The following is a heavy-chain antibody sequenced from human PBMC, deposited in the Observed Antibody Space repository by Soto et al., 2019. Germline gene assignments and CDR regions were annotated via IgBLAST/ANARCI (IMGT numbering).Heavy chain of an antibody. J-gene: IGHJ4*02. CDR3: ARDSGGFSRS. CDR1: GFTFSSYS. CDR2: ISSSSSYI. Sequence: EVQLVESGGGLVKPGGSLRLSCAASGFTFSSYSMNWVRQAPGKGLEWVSSISSSSSYIYYADSVKGRFTISRDNAKNELYLQMNSLRAEDTAVYYCARDSGGFSRSWGQGTLFTVSS. D-gene: IGHD3-10*01. V-gene: IGHV3-21*01.